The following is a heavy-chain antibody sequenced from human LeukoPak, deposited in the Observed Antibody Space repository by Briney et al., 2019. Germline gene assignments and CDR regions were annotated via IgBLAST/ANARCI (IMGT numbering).Heavy chain of an antibody. J-gene: IGHJ3*02. V-gene: IGHV3-21*01. CDR2: FRSDNGNR. CDR1: GFTFTSYG. Sequence: PGGSLRLSCAASGFTFTSYGMNWVRQAPGKGLEWVSSFRSDNGNRDYADSVKGRFTISRDNAEKSLYLQMNSLRAEDTAVYYCAREGVPAAFDIWGQGTMVTVSS. CDR3: AREGVPAAFDI. D-gene: IGHD2-2*01.